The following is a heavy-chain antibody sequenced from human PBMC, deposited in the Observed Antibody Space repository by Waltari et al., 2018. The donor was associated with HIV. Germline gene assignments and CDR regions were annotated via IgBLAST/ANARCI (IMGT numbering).Heavy chain of an antibody. D-gene: IGHD1-7*01. CDR2: VYTTGRT. CDR1: GVSVDYGHYY. CDR3: ARANMGFYNWNYVNWFDP. Sequence: QVQLQESGPGLVKPSQTLSLTCDVSGVSVDYGHYYWTWIRQPVGKGLEWIGRVYTTGRTNYNVSLESRITISLETSRNRFSLKLSSVTAADTAVYYCARANMGFYNWNYVNWFDPWGQGILVTVSS. V-gene: IGHV4-61*02. J-gene: IGHJ5*02.